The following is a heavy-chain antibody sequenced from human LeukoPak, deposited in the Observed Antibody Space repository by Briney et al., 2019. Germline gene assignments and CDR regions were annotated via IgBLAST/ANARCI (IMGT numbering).Heavy chain of an antibody. V-gene: IGHV4-59*01. CDR2: IHSSGGT. D-gene: IGHD6-13*01. CDR1: GVSIISYY. Sequence: SETLSLTCTVSGVSIISYYWSWIRQPPGKGLEWIAFIHSSGGTGYNPSLKSRFTLSLDTSKNHFSLKVTSMTAADTGVYYCARSLPGAIGAADFWGQGTLVTVSS. J-gene: IGHJ4*02. CDR3: ARSLPGAIGAADF.